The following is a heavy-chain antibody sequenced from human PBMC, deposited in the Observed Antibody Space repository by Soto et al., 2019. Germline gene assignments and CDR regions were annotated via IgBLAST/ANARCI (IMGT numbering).Heavy chain of an antibody. CDR1: GYTFTSYA. D-gene: IGHD3-9*01. Sequence: QVQLVQSGAEVKKPGASVKVSCKASGYTFTSYAMHWVRQAPGQRLEWMGWINAGNGNTKYSQKFQGRVTITRDTSASTAYMELSSLRSEDTAVYYCARGYDILTGYHIDYWGQGTLVTVSS. V-gene: IGHV1-3*01. J-gene: IGHJ4*02. CDR2: INAGNGNT. CDR3: ARGYDILTGYHIDY.